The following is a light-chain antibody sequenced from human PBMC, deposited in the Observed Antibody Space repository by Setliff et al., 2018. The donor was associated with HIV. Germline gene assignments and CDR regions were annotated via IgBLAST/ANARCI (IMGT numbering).Light chain of an antibody. CDR2: DVS. Sequence: QSALTQSASVSGSPGQSITISCTGTSSDVGGYDSVSWYQQHPGKAPKLMIYDVSNRPSGVSNRFSGSKSGNTASLTISGLQAEDEADYYCTSYTSSSTVVFGGGTKGTV. CDR1: SSDVGGYDS. J-gene: IGLJ2*01. V-gene: IGLV2-14*03. CDR3: TSYTSSSTVV.